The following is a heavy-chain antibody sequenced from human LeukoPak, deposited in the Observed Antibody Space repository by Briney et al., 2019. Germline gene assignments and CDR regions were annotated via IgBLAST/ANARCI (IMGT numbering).Heavy chain of an antibody. CDR3: AKDIGAYDSSGYYKTNYYYMDV. J-gene: IGHJ6*03. Sequence: ASETLSLTCVVSGDSFSSHYWTWIRQSPGKGLEWIGYISYIGSTNYNPSLKSRVTISIDTSKNQFSLKLKSVTAADTAVYYCAKDIGAYDSSGYYKTNYYYMDVWGKGTTVTVSS. D-gene: IGHD3-22*01. CDR2: ISYIGST. V-gene: IGHV4-59*11. CDR1: GDSFSSHY.